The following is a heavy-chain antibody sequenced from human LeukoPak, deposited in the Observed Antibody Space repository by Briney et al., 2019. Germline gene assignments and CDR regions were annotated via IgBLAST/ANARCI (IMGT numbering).Heavy chain of an antibody. CDR2: IKQDGSEK. CDR1: GFTFSSYW. CDR3: ARGGLGIAAADLFDY. Sequence: GGSLRLSCAASGFTFSSYWMSWVRQAPGKGLEWVANIKQDGSEKYYVDSVKGRFTISRDNAKNSLYLQMNSLRAEDTAVYYCARGGLGIAAADLFDYWGQGTLVTVSS. V-gene: IGHV3-7*01. D-gene: IGHD6-13*01. J-gene: IGHJ4*02.